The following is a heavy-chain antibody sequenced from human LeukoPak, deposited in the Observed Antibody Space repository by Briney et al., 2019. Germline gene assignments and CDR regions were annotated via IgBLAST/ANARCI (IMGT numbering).Heavy chain of an antibody. CDR1: GFTFSSYT. Sequence: PGRSLRLSCAASGFTFSSYTMHWVRQAPGKGLEWVAVISYDGSNKYYADSVKGRFTISRDNSKNTLYLQMNGLRAEDTAVYYCARGDSSGYYLSFFDSWGQGTLVTVSS. V-gene: IGHV3-30-3*01. D-gene: IGHD3-22*01. CDR3: ARGDSSGYYLSFFDS. CDR2: ISYDGSNK. J-gene: IGHJ4*02.